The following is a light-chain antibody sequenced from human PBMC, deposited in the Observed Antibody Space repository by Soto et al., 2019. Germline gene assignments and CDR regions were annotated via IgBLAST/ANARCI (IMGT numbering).Light chain of an antibody. CDR2: GAS. CDR1: QSIRHY. V-gene: IGKV1-5*01. CDR3: QHHNSYSQT. J-gene: IGKJ1*01. Sequence: PTLSASVGDRVTITCRASQSIRHYLAWYQQMPGKAPKLLIYGASTLQSGVPSRFSGSGSGTEFTLTISSLQPDDFGTYFCQHHNSYSQTFGQGTKVDIK.